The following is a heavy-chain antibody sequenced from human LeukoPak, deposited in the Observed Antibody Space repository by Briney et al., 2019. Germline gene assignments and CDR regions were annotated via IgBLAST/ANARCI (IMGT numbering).Heavy chain of an antibody. D-gene: IGHD1-26*01. V-gene: IGHV3-30*03. CDR3: ARDPYPPGARFDY. CDR2: ISYDGSNK. Sequence: GGSLRLSCAASGFTFSSYGMHWVRQAPGKGLEWVAVISYDGSNKYYADSVKGRFTISRDNSKNTLYLQMNSLRAEDTAVYYCARDPYPPGARFDYWGQGTLVTVSS. J-gene: IGHJ4*02. CDR1: GFTFSSYG.